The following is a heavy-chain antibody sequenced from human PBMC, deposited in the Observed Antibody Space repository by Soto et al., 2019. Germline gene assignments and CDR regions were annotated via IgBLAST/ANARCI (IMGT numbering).Heavy chain of an antibody. V-gene: IGHV4-39*01. J-gene: IGHJ5*02. CDR1: GGSISSSGYY. CDR3: ASLVTIFGVGIIESWFDP. Sequence: SETLSLTCTVSGGSISSSGYYWGWIRQPPGKGLEWIGSIYYSGSNYYNPSLKSRVTISVDTSNNQFSLKLSSVTAADTAVYYCASLVTIFGVGIIESWFDPWGQGPLVTV. CDR2: IYYSGSN. D-gene: IGHD3-3*01.